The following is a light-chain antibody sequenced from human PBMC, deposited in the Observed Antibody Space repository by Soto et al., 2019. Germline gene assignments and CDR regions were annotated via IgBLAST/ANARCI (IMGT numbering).Light chain of an antibody. CDR3: QQSYSTPRT. CDR1: QSISNY. Sequence: DIQMTQSPSSLSSSLGARVTITCRASQSISNYLNWYQQKTGKATKLLIYAASSLQSGVPSRVSGSGSGTDFTLTISSLQPEDFATYYCQQSYSTPRTFGQGTKVDIK. V-gene: IGKV1-39*01. CDR2: AAS. J-gene: IGKJ1*01.